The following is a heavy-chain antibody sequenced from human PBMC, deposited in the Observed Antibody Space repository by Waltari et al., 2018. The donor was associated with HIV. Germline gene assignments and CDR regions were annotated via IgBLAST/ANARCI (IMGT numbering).Heavy chain of an antibody. Sequence: QVQLQESGPGLVKPSQTLSLTCPVSGDSITSGTFYWTWIRQHPEKGLEWIGHIYYSGSTYSNPSLKTRIDISLDTSMNHFSLNLTSVTAADTAVYYCARGFVGRYSGHDYVWDYWGQGILVTVSS. J-gene: IGHJ4*02. CDR2: IYYSGST. CDR3: ARGFVGRYSGHDYVWDY. D-gene: IGHD5-12*01. CDR1: GDSITSGTFY. V-gene: IGHV4-31*03.